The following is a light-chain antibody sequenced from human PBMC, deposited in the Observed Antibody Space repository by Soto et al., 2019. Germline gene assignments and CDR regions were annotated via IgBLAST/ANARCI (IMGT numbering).Light chain of an antibody. Sequence: EIVMTQSPATLSVSPGERATLSCRASQSVSSNLAWYQQKPGQAPRLLIYGASTRATGIPATFSGSGSGTEFTLSISSLQSEDFAVYHCQQYNKWPLTFGGGTKVEIK. CDR3: QQYNKWPLT. CDR1: QSVSSN. CDR2: GAS. V-gene: IGKV3-15*01. J-gene: IGKJ4*01.